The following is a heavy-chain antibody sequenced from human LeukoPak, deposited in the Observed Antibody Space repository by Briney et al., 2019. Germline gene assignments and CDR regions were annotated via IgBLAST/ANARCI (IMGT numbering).Heavy chain of an antibody. CDR3: ARASSDVVTGYYHF. D-gene: IGHD3-9*01. V-gene: IGHV1-2*02. Sequence: ASVKVSCKTSGYTFNDYYVHWVRQAPGQGLEWMGWINPDSGRTNYAPKFQGRVTLTTDTSISTAYMELSGLISGDTALYYCARASSDVVTGYYHFWGQGTLVTVSS. CDR2: INPDSGRT. J-gene: IGHJ4*02. CDR1: GYTFNDYY.